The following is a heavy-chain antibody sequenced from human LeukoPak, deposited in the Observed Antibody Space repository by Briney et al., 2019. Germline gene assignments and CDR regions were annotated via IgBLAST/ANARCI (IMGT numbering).Heavy chain of an antibody. CDR1: GFTFSSYA. V-gene: IGHV3-30-3*01. D-gene: IGHD2-15*01. CDR3: ARTVARKHLAPVGDY. J-gene: IGHJ4*02. Sequence: PGRSLRLSCAASGFTFSSYAMHWVRQAPGKGLEWVAVISYDGSNKYYADSVKGRFTISRDNSKNTLYLQMNSLRAEDTAVYYCARTVARKHLAPVGDYWGQGTLVTVSS. CDR2: ISYDGSNK.